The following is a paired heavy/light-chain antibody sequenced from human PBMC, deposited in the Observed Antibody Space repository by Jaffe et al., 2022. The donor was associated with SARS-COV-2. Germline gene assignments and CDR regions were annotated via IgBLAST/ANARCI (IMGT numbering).Light chain of an antibody. Sequence: DIQMTQSPSSLSASVGDRVTITCRASQSIRSYLNWYHQKPGKAPKLLIYAASSLQSGVPSRFSGSGSGTDFTLTISSLQPEDFATYYCQQSYSPLGGYTFGQGTKLEIK. CDR3: QQSYSPLGGYT. CDR1: QSIRSY. V-gene: IGKV1-39*01. CDR2: AAS. J-gene: IGKJ2*01.
Heavy chain of an antibody. V-gene: IGHV3-30*18. D-gene: IGHD3-16*01. J-gene: IGHJ6*02. Sequence: QVQLVESGGGVVQPGRSLRLSCAASGFTFSTYGMHWVRQAPGKGLEWVAVMSYDGSDIYYADSVRGRFTISRDNSKNTLYLQMNSLRAEDTGVYYCAKEGGEWKDYYYGMDVWGQGTTVTVSS. CDR2: MSYDGSDI. CDR3: AKEGGEWKDYYYGMDV. CDR1: GFTFSTYG.